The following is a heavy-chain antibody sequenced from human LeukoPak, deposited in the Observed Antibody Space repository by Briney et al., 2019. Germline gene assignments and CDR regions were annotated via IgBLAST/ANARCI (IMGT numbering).Heavy chain of an antibody. CDR3: ARDSGDSSGYYPGY. Sequence: GGSLRLSCAASGFTFSSYSMNWVRQAPGKGLEGGSCISSSSSTIYYADSVKGRFTISRDNSKNTVYLQMNSLRVEDTAVYYCARDSGDSSGYYPGYWGQGTLVTVSS. J-gene: IGHJ4*02. V-gene: IGHV3-48*01. CDR2: ISSSSSTI. CDR1: GFTFSSYS. D-gene: IGHD3-22*01.